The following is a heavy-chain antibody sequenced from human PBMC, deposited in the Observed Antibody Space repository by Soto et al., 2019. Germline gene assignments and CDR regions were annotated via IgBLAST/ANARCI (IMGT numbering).Heavy chain of an antibody. CDR3: AHRLTRYTWNYGLFDD. CDR1: GFALTTSGVG. D-gene: IGHD1-7*01. V-gene: IGHV2-5*02. Sequence: QITLKESGPTLVKPTQTLTLTCTFSGFALTTSGVGVGWIRQPPGKALEWLALIYWDDDKRYSPSLKSRLTFTKDTSKNQVVLTVTNMDPVDTATYYCAHRLTRYTWNYGLFDDWGQGTLVTVSS. CDR2: IYWDDDK. J-gene: IGHJ4*02.